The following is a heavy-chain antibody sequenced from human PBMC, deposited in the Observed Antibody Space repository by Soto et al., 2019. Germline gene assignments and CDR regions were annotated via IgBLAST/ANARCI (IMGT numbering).Heavy chain of an antibody. D-gene: IGHD3-22*01. CDR2: SRDKPQGYST. V-gene: IGHV3-72*01. J-gene: IGHJ4*02. CDR3: VRATYFSDSSGYTRCLDY. CDR1: GFTLNDHY. Sequence: GGSLRLSRAGSGFTLNDHYIDWVRQAPGKGLEWVGRSRDKPQGYSTAYAASVKGRFTTSRDESKNSAYLQMNSLKTEDTAVYYCVRATYFSDSSGYTRCLDYWGQGTLVTVSS.